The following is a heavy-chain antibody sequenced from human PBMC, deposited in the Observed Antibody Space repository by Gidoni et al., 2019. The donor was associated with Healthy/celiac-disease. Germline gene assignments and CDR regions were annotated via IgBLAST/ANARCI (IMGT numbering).Heavy chain of an antibody. CDR1: GGSFSGYY. Sequence: QVQLQQWGAGLLKPSETLSLTCAVYGGSFSGYYWSWIRQPPGKGLEWIGEINHSGSTNYNPSLKRRVTISVDTSKNQFSLKLSSVTAADTAVYYCARGRPSGSLSYWGQGTLVTVSS. D-gene: IGHD1-26*01. V-gene: IGHV4-34*01. CDR3: ARGRPSGSLSY. CDR2: INHSGST. J-gene: IGHJ4*02.